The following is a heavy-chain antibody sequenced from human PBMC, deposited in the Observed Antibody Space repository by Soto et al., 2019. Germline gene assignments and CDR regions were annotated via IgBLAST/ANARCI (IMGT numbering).Heavy chain of an antibody. CDR3: TRRAGYIDY. D-gene: IGHD6-13*01. V-gene: IGHV5-51*01. Sequence: VESLKISCKASVYSLTSYWICWVRQMPGKGLEWMGIVYPGDSDTRYSPSFRGQVTISVDKSISTAYLQWSSLKASDTAMYYCTRRAGYIDYWGQGTLVTVSS. CDR1: VYSLTSYW. CDR2: VYPGDSDT. J-gene: IGHJ4*02.